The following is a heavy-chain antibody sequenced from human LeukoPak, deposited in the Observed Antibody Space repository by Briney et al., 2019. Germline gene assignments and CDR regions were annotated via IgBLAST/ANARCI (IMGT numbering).Heavy chain of an antibody. CDR3: ARVAYGGNSGWFDP. J-gene: IGHJ5*02. D-gene: IGHD4-23*01. Sequence: SETLSLTCSVSGGSISRFYWSWIRQPPGKGLEWIGYIYYSGSTNYNPSLKSRVTISVDTSKNQFSLKLSSVTAADTAVYYCARVAYGGNSGWFDPWGQGTLVTVSS. V-gene: IGHV4-59*01. CDR2: IYYSGST. CDR1: GGSISRFY.